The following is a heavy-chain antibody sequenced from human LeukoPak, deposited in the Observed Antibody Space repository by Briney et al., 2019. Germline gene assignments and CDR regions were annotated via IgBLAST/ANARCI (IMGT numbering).Heavy chain of an antibody. CDR1: GYTFTSYD. J-gene: IGHJ6*03. CDR3: ASSYGSGRPYYMDV. CDR2: MNPNSGNT. Sequence: ASVKVSCKASGYTFTSYDINWVRQATGQGLEWMGWMNPNSGNTGYAQKFQGRATITRNTSISTAYMELSSRRSEDTAVYYCASSYGSGRPYYMDVWGKGTTVTVSS. V-gene: IGHV1-8*03. D-gene: IGHD3-10*01.